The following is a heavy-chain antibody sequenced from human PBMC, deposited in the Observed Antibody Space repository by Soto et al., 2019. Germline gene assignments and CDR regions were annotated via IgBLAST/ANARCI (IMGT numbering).Heavy chain of an antibody. CDR2: ISFDSGSI. J-gene: IGHJ3*02. CDR3: VKDIEENQLLYDGFDI. CDR1: GFAFDDYA. V-gene: IGHV3-9*01. D-gene: IGHD2-2*01. Sequence: GGSLRLSCAASGFAFDDYAMHWVRQAPGKGLEWVSGISFDSGSIGYADSVRGRFTISRDDARNSLYLHMNSLRAEDTALYYCVKDIEENQLLYDGFDIWGQGTMVTVSS.